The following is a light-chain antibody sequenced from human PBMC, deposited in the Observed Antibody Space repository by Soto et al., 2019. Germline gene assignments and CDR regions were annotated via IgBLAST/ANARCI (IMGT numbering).Light chain of an antibody. Sequence: QSALTQPASVSGSPGQSITISCTGTSSDVGAYNYVSWYQQHPGEAPKLMIYEVTNRPSGVSNRFSGSKSGNTASLTISGLQAEDEADYYCSSYRSSSSWLFGGGPQLTVL. J-gene: IGLJ3*02. CDR3: SSYRSSSSWL. V-gene: IGLV2-14*01. CDR1: SSDVGAYNY. CDR2: EVT.